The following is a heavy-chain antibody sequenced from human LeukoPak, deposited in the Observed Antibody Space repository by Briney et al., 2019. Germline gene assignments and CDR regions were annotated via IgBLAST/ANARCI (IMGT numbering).Heavy chain of an antibody. CDR1: GFTFSSYA. V-gene: IGHV3-30-3*01. CDR3: AREGNLIAVAGTGFDY. Sequence: PGRSLRLSCAASGFTFSSYAMHWVRQAPGKGLEWVAVISYDGSNKYYADSARGRFTISRDNSKSTLYLQMNSLRAEDTAVYYCAREGNLIAVAGTGFDYWGQGTLVTVSS. CDR2: ISYDGSNK. D-gene: IGHD6-19*01. J-gene: IGHJ4*02.